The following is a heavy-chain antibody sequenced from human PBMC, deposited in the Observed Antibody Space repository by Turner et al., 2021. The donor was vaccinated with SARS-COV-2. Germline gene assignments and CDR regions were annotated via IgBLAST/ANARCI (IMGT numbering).Heavy chain of an antibody. D-gene: IGHD3-10*01. Sequence: QVQLVESGGGVVQPGRSLRLSCAASGFTFSSYGMHWVRQATGKGLEWVAVIWNDGSNKYYADSVKGRFTISRDNSKNTLYLQMNSLRAEDTAVYYCARAHYYGSGRGAFDIWGQGTMVTISS. J-gene: IGHJ3*02. CDR2: IWNDGSNK. CDR1: GFTFSSYG. V-gene: IGHV3-33*01. CDR3: ARAHYYGSGRGAFDI.